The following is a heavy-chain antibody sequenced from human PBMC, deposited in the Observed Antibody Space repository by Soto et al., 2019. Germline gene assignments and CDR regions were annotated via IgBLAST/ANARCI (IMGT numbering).Heavy chain of an antibody. CDR3: AAGLRAY. Sequence: PGGSLRLSCAASGFTFTTYWMHWVRQAPGKGLVWVSRISSDGSSTSYADSVKGRFTISRDNAKNTVYLQMNSLRAEDTAVYYCAAGLRAYWGQGTLVTVSS. J-gene: IGHJ4*02. CDR1: GFTFTTYW. CDR2: ISSDGSST. V-gene: IGHV3-74*01.